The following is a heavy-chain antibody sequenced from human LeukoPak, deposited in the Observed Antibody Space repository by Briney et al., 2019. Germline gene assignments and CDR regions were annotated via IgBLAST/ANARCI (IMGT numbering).Heavy chain of an antibody. J-gene: IGHJ4*02. CDR1: GGTFSSYA. Sequence: ASVKVSCKASGGTFSSYAISRVRQAPGQGLEWMGGIIPIFGTANYAQKFQGRVTITADESTSTAYMELSSLRSEDTAVYYCARGHCSSTSCYPVYYFDYWGQGTLVTVSS. D-gene: IGHD2-2*01. CDR2: IIPIFGTA. CDR3: ARGHCSSTSCYPVYYFDY. V-gene: IGHV1-69*13.